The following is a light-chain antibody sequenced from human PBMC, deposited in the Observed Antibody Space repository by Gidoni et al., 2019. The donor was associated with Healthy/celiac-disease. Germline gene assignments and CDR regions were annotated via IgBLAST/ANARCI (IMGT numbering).Light chain of an antibody. CDR1: QSVSSN. CDR3: QQYNNWPPLLT. J-gene: IGKJ4*01. Sequence: EIVMTQSPAPLSVSPGESATLSCRASQSVSSNLAWYQQKPGQAPRLLIYGASTRATGIPARFSGSGSGTEFTLTISSLQSEDFAVYYCQQYNNWPPLLTFGGGTKVEIK. V-gene: IGKV3-15*01. CDR2: GAS.